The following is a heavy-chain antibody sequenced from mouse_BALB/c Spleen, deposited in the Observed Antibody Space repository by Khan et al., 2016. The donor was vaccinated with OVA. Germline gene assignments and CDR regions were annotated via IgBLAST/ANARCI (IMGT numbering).Heavy chain of an antibody. CDR2: ISYSGNT. CDR3: ARVYGGDFEY. J-gene: IGHJ2*01. CDR1: GYSITSDYA. D-gene: IGHD1-1*01. Sequence: EVQLVESGPGLVKPSQSLSLTCTVTGYSITSDYAWNWIRQFPGNKLEWMGFISYSGNTNYNPSLKSRISITRDTSKNQFFLKLNSVTTEDTATYYWARVYGGDFEYWGKGTTLTVSS. V-gene: IGHV3-2*02.